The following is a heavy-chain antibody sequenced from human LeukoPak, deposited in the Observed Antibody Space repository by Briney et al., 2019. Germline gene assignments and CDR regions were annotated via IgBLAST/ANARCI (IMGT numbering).Heavy chain of an antibody. Sequence: GASVKVSCKSSGYTFTSYYMHWGRQAPGQGLEWMGIINPSGGSTSYAQKFQGRVTMTRDTSTSTVYMEMSSLRSEDTAVYYCARAGLLFWDYWGQGTLVTVSS. CDR2: INPSGGST. CDR3: ARAGLLFWDY. CDR1: GYTFTSYY. D-gene: IGHD3-3*01. J-gene: IGHJ4*02. V-gene: IGHV1-46*01.